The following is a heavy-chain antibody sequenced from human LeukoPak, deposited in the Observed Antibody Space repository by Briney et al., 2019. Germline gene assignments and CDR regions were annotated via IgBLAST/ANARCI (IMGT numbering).Heavy chain of an antibody. CDR2: INHSGST. Sequence: SETLSLTCAVYGGSFSGYYWSWIRQPPGKGLEWIGEINHSGSTNYNPSLKSRVTISVDTSKNQFSLKLSSVTAADTAVYYCARGGPYSSGWCVYYYYGMDVWGKGTTVTVSS. CDR1: GGSFSGYY. J-gene: IGHJ6*04. D-gene: IGHD6-19*01. V-gene: IGHV4-34*01. CDR3: ARGGPYSSGWCVYYYYGMDV.